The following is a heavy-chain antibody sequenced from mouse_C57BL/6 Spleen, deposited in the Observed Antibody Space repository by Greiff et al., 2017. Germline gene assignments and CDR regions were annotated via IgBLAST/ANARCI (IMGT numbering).Heavy chain of an antibody. V-gene: IGHV1-66*01. Sequence: QVHVKQSGPELVKPGASVKISCKASGYSFTSYYIHWVKQRPGQGLEWIGWIYPGSGNTKYNEKFKGKATLTADTSSSTAYMQLSSLTSEDSAVYYCARGYGSSYVWFAYGGQGTLVTVAA. D-gene: IGHD1-1*01. CDR3: ARGYGSSYVWFAY. J-gene: IGHJ3*01. CDR2: IYPGSGNT. CDR1: GYSFTSYY.